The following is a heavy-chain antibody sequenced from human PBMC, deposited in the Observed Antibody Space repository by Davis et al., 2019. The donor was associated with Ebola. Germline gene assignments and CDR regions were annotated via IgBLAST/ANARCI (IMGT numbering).Heavy chain of an antibody. Sequence: ASVKVSCKASGYTFTSYGISWVRQAPGQGLEWMGWISAYNGNTNYAQKLQGRVTMTTDTSTSTAYMELRSLRSDDTAVYYCARAISRYCSGGSCYWGWFDPWGQGTLVTVSS. CDR3: ARAISRYCSGGSCYWGWFDP. CDR1: GYTFTSYG. D-gene: IGHD2-15*01. CDR2: ISAYNGNT. J-gene: IGHJ5*02. V-gene: IGHV1-18*01.